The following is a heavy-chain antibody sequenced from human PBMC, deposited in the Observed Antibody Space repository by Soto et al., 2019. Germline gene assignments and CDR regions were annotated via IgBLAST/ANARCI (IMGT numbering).Heavy chain of an antibody. Sequence: SDTLSLTCTVSGGSISIGGYYWSWSRQHPGKGLEWIGYIYYSGSTYYNPSLKSRVTISVDTSKNQFSLKLSSVTAADTAVYYCARRITMVRGVIIRHAFDIWGQGTMVT. J-gene: IGHJ3*02. D-gene: IGHD3-10*01. CDR2: IYYSGST. CDR3: ARRITMVRGVIIRHAFDI. CDR1: GGSISIGGYY. V-gene: IGHV4-31*03.